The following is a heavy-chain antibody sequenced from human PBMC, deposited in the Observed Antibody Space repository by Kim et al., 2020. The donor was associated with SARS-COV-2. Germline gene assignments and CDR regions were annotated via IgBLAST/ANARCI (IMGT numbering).Heavy chain of an antibody. Sequence: GGSLRLSCAASGFTFSDHGMNWVRQAPGKGLEWVSGICERDDKTYYADSVKGRFAISRDNSKSTLYLQMNSLRAEDTAVYYCAKGARTGANCYSGEDYWGQGILVSVS. V-gene: IGHV3-23*01. CDR2: ICERDDKT. J-gene: IGHJ4*02. D-gene: IGHD2-15*01. CDR3: AKGARTGANCYSGEDY. CDR1: GFTFSDHG.